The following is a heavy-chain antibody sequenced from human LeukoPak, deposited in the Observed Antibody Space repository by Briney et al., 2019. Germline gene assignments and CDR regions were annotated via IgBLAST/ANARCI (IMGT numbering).Heavy chain of an antibody. V-gene: IGHV3-23*01. CDR1: GFTFSSYA. CDR3: AKEPSHTAIGGGYFDY. CDR2: ISGSGGST. D-gene: IGHD5-18*01. Sequence: PGGSLRLSCAASGFTFSSYAMSWVRQAPGKGLEWVSAISGSGGSTYYADSVKGRLTISRDNSKNTLYLQMNSLRAEDTAVYYCAKEPSHTAIGGGYFDYWGQGTLVTVSS. J-gene: IGHJ4*02.